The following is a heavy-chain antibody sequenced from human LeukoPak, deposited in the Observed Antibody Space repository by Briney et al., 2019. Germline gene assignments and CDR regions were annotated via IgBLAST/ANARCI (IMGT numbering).Heavy chain of an antibody. Sequence: GGSLRLSCAASEFTVSSNHMSWVRQAPGKGLEWVSVIYSGGSTYYADSVKGRFTISRDNSKNTLYLQMNSLRAEDTAVYYCAKGPLVTYFDYWGQGTLVTVSS. D-gene: IGHD3-9*01. CDR2: IYSGGST. V-gene: IGHV3-53*01. CDR3: AKGPLVTYFDY. J-gene: IGHJ4*02. CDR1: EFTVSSNH.